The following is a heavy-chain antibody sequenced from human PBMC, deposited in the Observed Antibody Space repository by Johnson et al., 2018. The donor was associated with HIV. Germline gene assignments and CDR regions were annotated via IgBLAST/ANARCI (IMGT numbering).Heavy chain of an antibody. V-gene: IGHV3-9*01. CDR3: ANPTGSDAFDI. Sequence: VQLVESGGGVVQPGRSLRLSCAASGFTFDDYAMHWVRQAPGKGLEWVSGISWNSGSIGYVDSVKGRFTISRDNAKNTLYLQMNSLRAEDTAVYYCANPTGSDAFDIWGQGTMVTVSS. CDR1: GFTFDDYA. CDR2: ISWNSGSI. J-gene: IGHJ3*02. D-gene: IGHD1-1*01.